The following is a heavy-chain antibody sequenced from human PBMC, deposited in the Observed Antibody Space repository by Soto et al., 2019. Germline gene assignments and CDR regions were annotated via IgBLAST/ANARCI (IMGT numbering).Heavy chain of an antibody. CDR2: IYYSGST. CDR1: GGSISSYY. D-gene: IGHD1-26*01. CDR3: ARDPGGSSGGAFDI. J-gene: IGHJ3*02. V-gene: IGHV4-59*12. Sequence: SETLSLTCTVSGGSISSYYWSWIRQPPGKGLEWIGYIYYSGSTNYNPSLKSRVTISVDTSKNQFSLKLSSVTAADTAVYYCARDPGGSSGGAFDIWGQGTMVTVSS.